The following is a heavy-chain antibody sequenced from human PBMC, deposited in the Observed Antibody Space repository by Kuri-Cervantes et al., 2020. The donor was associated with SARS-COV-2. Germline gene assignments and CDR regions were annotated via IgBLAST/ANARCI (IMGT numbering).Heavy chain of an antibody. D-gene: IGHD4-17*01. J-gene: IGHJ4*02. Sequence: GESLKISCAASGFTFSSYGMHWVRQAPGKGLEWVAFIRYDGSNKYYADSVKGRVTISRDNSKNSLYLQMNSLRAEDTAVYYCAKLYGDYRSPVYWGQGTLVTVSS. CDR2: IRYDGSNK. V-gene: IGHV3-30*02. CDR1: GFTFSSYG. CDR3: AKLYGDYRSPVY.